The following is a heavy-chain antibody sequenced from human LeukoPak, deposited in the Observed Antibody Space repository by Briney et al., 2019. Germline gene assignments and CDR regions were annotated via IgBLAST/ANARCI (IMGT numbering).Heavy chain of an antibody. J-gene: IGHJ4*02. Sequence: GGSLRLSCAASGFTVSSNYMSWVRQAPGKGLEWVSVIYSGGSTYYADSVKGRFTISRDNSKNTLYLQMNSLRAEDTAVYYCAKTGNPTTGDYWGQGTLVTVSS. CDR3: AKTGNPTTGDY. CDR1: GFTVSSNY. D-gene: IGHD1-1*01. V-gene: IGHV3-53*01. CDR2: IYSGGST.